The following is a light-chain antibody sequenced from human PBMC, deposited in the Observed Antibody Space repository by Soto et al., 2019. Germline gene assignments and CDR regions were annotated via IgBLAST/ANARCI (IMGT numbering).Light chain of an antibody. Sequence: QSALTQPASVSGSPGQSITISCTGAGSDVGTYNLVSWYQQYPGSAPKLIIFEVTKRPSRVSSRFSGSKSGNTASLTISGHPAEDEAQYFCCSYAGYSTGIFGGGTKVTVL. CDR2: EVT. V-gene: IGLV2-23*02. J-gene: IGLJ2*01. CDR1: GSDVGTYNL. CDR3: CSYAGYSTGI.